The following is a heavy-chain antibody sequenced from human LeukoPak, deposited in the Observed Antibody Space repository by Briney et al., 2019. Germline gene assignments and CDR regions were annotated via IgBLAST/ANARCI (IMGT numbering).Heavy chain of an antibody. CDR1: GYTFTSYD. CDR3: AREAPYGSGWSSYYYYGMDV. Sequence: ASVKVSCKASGYTFTSYDINWVRQAPGQGLEWMGWMNPNSGNTGYAQKFQGRVTMTRNTSISTAYMELSSLRSEDTAVYYCAREAPYGSGWSSYYYYGMDVWGPGTTVTVSS. CDR2: MNPNSGNT. J-gene: IGHJ6*02. V-gene: IGHV1-8*01. D-gene: IGHD6-19*01.